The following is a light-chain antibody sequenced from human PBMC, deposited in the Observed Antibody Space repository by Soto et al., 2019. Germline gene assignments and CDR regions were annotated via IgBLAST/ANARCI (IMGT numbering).Light chain of an antibody. CDR2: GAS. CDR1: QGIRNY. V-gene: IGKV1-27*01. J-gene: IGKJ1*01. Sequence: DIQMTQSPSSLSASVGDRVTITCRASQGIRNYLAWYQQKPGKVPELLIYGASTLQSGVPSRFSGSGSGTDFTLTIISLQPEDVATYYWQKYNSAPQTFGQGTKVQIK. CDR3: QKYNSAPQT.